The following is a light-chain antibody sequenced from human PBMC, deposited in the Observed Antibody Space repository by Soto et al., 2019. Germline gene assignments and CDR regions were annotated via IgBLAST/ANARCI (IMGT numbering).Light chain of an antibody. J-gene: IGKJ1*01. Sequence: EIVVSHSPSTLSVSPGERATLSCSASHSVSSNLAWYQQKPGQAPRPLIYGAYTRATGIPARFSGSGSGTEFTLTISSLQSEDFAVYYCQQYNNWPPWTFGQGTKVDI. CDR2: GAY. V-gene: IGKV3-15*01. CDR1: HSVSSN. CDR3: QQYNNWPPWT.